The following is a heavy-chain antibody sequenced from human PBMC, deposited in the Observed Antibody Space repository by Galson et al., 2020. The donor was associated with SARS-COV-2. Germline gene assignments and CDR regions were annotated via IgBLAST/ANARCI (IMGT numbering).Heavy chain of an antibody. J-gene: IGHJ4*02. V-gene: IGHV3-11*01. CDR3: VRDREYTYAFDN. Sequence: GESLKISCAASGFTFSDYFMSWIRQAPGKGLEWVSHISGSGTRIHYADSVKGRFTISRDNAKKSLHLQINSLRAEDTAMYYCVRDREYTYAFDNWGQGTLVTVSS. CDR1: GFTFSDYF. D-gene: IGHD5-18*01. CDR2: ISGSGTRI.